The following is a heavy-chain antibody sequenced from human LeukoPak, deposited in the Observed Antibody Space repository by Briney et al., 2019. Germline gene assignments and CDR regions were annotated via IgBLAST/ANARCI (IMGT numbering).Heavy chain of an antibody. Sequence: PSETLSLTCIVSGGSISGYYWNWIRQSPGKGLEWIGYIYYSGTTKYDPSLKSRVTISVDSSKNQFFLKLNSVTAAGTAVYYCARGGRSDYGNSHFDHWGQGTLVTVSS. CDR1: GGSISGYY. CDR3: ARGGRSDYGNSHFDH. V-gene: IGHV4-59*01. J-gene: IGHJ4*02. D-gene: IGHD4-11*01. CDR2: IYYSGTT.